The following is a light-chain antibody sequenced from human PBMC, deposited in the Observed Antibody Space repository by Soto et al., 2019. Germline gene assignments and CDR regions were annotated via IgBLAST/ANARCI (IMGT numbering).Light chain of an antibody. CDR2: KVS. J-gene: IGKJ1*01. V-gene: IGKV2-30*01. CDR3: MQGTHWPLT. CDR1: RSLVYSDGNTY. Sequence: DVVMTQSPLSLPVTLGQPASISCRSSRSLVYSDGNTYLSWFQQRPGQSPRRLIYKVSDRDSGVPDRFSGSGYGTDFTLKISRVEAEDVGVYYCMQGTHWPLTFGQGTKVEIK.